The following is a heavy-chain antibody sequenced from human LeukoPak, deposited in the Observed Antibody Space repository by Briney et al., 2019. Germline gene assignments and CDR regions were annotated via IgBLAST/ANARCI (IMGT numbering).Heavy chain of an antibody. CDR3: ARDSGKGLRRAFDI. V-gene: IGHV4-61*02. Sequence: PSETLSLTCTVSGGSISSGGYFWSWIRQPAGKGLEWIGRFYASGSTNYNPSLKSRVTMSVDTSKNQISLKLSSVTAADTAVYYCARDSGKGLRRAFDIWGQGTMVTVSS. CDR1: GGSISSGGYF. D-gene: IGHD3-10*01. J-gene: IGHJ3*02. CDR2: FYASGST.